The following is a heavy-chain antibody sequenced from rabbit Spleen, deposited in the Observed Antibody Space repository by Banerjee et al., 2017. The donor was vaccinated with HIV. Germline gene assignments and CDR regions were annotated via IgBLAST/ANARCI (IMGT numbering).Heavy chain of an antibody. D-gene: IGHD8-1*01. V-gene: IGHV1S40*01. Sequence: QSLEESGGDLVKPGASLTLTCTASGLDFSSSYWICWVRQAPGKGLEWVACAYAGSSGSTYSATWAKGRFTISKASSTTVTLQMTSLTAADTATYFCARDSGSSFSSYGMDLWGQGTLVTVS. CDR3: ARDSGSSFSSYGMDL. J-gene: IGHJ3*01. CDR2: AYAGSSGST. CDR1: GLDFSSSYW.